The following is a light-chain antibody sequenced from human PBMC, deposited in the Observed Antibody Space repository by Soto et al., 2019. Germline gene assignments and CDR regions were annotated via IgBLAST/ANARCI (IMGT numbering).Light chain of an antibody. Sequence: DIPMTQSPSSLSASVGDRVTITCRASQSVTDSLNWYQHKPGKAPKLLLYDASTLHSGVPSRFSGSGSGTDFTLTISSLQPEDFATYYCQQTYSTLGTFGQGTKVELK. CDR3: QQTYSTLGT. V-gene: IGKV1-39*01. CDR1: QSVTDS. CDR2: DAS. J-gene: IGKJ1*01.